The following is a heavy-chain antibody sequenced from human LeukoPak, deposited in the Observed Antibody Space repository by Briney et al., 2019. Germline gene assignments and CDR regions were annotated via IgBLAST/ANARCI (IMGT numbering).Heavy chain of an antibody. CDR3: ARLIGGNIDY. CDR2: IYYSGST. Sequence: PSETLSLTCTVSGGSTSSSSYYWGWIRQPPGKGLEWIGSIYYSGSTYYNPSLKSRVTISVATSKNQFSLKLSSVTAADTAVYSCARLIGGNIDYWGQGNLVTVSS. CDR1: GGSTSSSSYY. D-gene: IGHD4-23*01. V-gene: IGHV4-39*01. J-gene: IGHJ4*02.